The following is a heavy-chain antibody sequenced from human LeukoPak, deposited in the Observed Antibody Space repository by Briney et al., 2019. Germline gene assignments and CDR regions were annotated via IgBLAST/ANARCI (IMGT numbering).Heavy chain of an antibody. CDR1: GGSISSFD. CDR2: IYTSGST. V-gene: IGHV4-4*07. D-gene: IGHD3-10*01. J-gene: IGHJ4*02. Sequence: SETLSLTCTVSGGSISSFDWSWIRQPAGKGLEWIGRIYTSGSTNYNPSFKRRGTMSVDKSKNQISLKLSSGTAAVTAVYYCARGGSLITRAYWGRGTLVSVSS. CDR3: ARGGSLITRAY.